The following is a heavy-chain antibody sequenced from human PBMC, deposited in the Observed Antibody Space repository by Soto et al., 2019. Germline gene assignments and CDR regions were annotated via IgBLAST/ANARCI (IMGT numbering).Heavy chain of an antibody. Sequence: PGGSLRLSCAASGFTFSSYSMNWVRQAPGKGLEWVSYISSSSSTTYYADSVKGRFTISRDNAKNSLYPQMNSLRDEDTAVYYCARERDSSSWYHDTEPWRYYAFDIWGQGTMVTVSS. D-gene: IGHD6-13*01. V-gene: IGHV3-48*02. CDR2: ISSSSSTT. CDR3: ARERDSSSWYHDTEPWRYYAFDI. J-gene: IGHJ3*02. CDR1: GFTFSSYS.